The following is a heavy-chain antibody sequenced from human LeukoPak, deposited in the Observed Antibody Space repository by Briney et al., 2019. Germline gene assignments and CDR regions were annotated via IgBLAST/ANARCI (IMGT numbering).Heavy chain of an antibody. CDR2: IYYSGST. D-gene: IGHD3-3*01. CDR1: GGSISSYY. V-gene: IGHV4-59*01. Sequence: NPSETLSLTCTDPGGSISSYYWSWIRQPPGKGLEWIGYIYYSGSTNYNPSLKSRVTISVDTSKNQFSLKLSSVTAADTAVYYCARSRGSGYLDYWGQGTLVTVSS. CDR3: ARSRGSGYLDY. J-gene: IGHJ4*02.